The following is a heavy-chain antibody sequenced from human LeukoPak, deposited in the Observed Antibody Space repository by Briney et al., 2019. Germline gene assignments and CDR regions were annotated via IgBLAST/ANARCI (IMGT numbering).Heavy chain of an antibody. Sequence: GGSLRLSCVVSGFAFSRYWMSWVRQAPGKGLEWVANIKQDGSEKYYVDSVEGRFTISRDNAKNSLYLQMNSLRAEDTAVYYCARDEYGDYPFDYWGQGTLVTVSS. CDR1: GFAFSRYW. V-gene: IGHV3-7*01. CDR3: ARDEYGDYPFDY. D-gene: IGHD4-17*01. J-gene: IGHJ4*02. CDR2: IKQDGSEK.